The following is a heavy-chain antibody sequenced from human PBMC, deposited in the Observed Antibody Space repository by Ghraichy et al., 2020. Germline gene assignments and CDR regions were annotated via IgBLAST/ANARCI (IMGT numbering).Heavy chain of an antibody. CDR1: GGSISSSSYY. CDR3: ARENRGGYSYGFEVYYYYYMDV. Sequence: SQTLSLTCTVSGGSISSSSYYWGWIRQPPGKGLEWIGSIYYSGSTYYNPSLKSRVTISVDTSKNQFSLKLSSVTAADTAVYYCARENRGGYSYGFEVYYYYYMDVWGKGTTVTVSS. J-gene: IGHJ6*03. D-gene: IGHD5-18*01. CDR2: IYYSGST. V-gene: IGHV4-39*07.